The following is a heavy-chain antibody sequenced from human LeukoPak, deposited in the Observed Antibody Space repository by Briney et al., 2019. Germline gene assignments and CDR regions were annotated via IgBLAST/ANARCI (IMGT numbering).Heavy chain of an antibody. Sequence: AMXWGXXXXGKGLEWGSFIRYDGSIKYYADSVEGRFTISRDNSKNTLYLQMNSLRAEDTAVYYCAKGIAVAGTELADWGQGTLVTVSS. J-gene: IGHJ4*02. V-gene: IGHV3-30*02. CDR3: AKGIAVAGTELAD. CDR2: IRYDGSIK. CDR1: A. D-gene: IGHD6-19*01.